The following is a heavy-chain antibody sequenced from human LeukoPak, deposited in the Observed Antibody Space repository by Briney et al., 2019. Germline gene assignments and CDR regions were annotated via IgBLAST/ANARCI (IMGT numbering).Heavy chain of an antibody. J-gene: IGHJ6*02. Sequence: GGSLRLSCAASGFTFSSYWMSWVRQAPGKGLEWVSAISGSGGSTYYADSVKGRFTISRDNSKNTLYLQMNSLRAEDTAVYYCAKDIRETSWAYYYYGMDVWGQGTTVTVSS. CDR3: AKDIRETSWAYYYYGMDV. D-gene: IGHD2-2*01. V-gene: IGHV3-23*01. CDR2: ISGSGGST. CDR1: GFTFSSYW.